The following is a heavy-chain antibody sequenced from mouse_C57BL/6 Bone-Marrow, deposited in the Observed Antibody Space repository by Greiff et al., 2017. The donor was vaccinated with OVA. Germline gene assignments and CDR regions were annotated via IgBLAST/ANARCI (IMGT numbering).Heavy chain of an antibody. Sequence: EVKLVESGAGSVKPGGSLKLSCAASGFTFSSYAMSWVRQTPEKRLEWVAYISSGGDYIYYADTVKGRFTISRDNARNTLYLQMSSLKSEDTAMYYCTTYYRIFYAMDYWGRGTSVTVSS. CDR1: GFTFSSYA. CDR2: ISSGGDYI. CDR3: TTYYRIFYAMDY. D-gene: IGHD2-14*01. J-gene: IGHJ4*01. V-gene: IGHV5-9-1*02.